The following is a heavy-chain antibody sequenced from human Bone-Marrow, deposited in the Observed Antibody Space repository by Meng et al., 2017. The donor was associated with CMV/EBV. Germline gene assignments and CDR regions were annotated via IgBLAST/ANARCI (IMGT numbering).Heavy chain of an antibody. CDR2: IIPIFGTA. J-gene: IGHJ3*02. Sequence: SVKVSCKASGGTFSSYAISWVRQAPGQGLEWMGGIIPIFGTANYAQKFQGRVTITTDESTSTAYMELSSLSSEDTAVYYCAAPPLGYYYDSSGYDQDAFDIWGQGTMVTVSS. CDR3: AAPPLGYYYDSSGYDQDAFDI. V-gene: IGHV1-69*05. CDR1: GGTFSSYA. D-gene: IGHD3-22*01.